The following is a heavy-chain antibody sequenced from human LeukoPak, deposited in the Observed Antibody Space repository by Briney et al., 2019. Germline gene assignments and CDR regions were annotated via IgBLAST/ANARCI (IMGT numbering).Heavy chain of an antibody. CDR3: ARDGPGADAFDI. CDR2: IIPIFGTA. Sequence: SVKASCKASGGTFSSYAISWVRQAPGQGLEWMGGIIPIFGTANYAQKFQGRVTITADESTSTAYMELSSLRSEDTAVYYCARDGPGADAFDIWGQGTMVTVSS. V-gene: IGHV1-69*13. J-gene: IGHJ3*02. CDR1: GGTFSSYA.